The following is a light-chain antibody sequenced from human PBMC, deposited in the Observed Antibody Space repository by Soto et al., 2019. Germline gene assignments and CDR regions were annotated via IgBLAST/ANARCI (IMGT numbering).Light chain of an antibody. CDR3: SSYTSRRTVV. Sequence: QSVLTQPASVSGSPGQSITISCTGTSSDVGGYNYVSWYQQHPDKAPKLMIYEVSNRPSGVSNRFSGSKSGNTASLTISGLQTEDEADYYCSSYTSRRTVVFGGGTKLTVL. CDR2: EVS. J-gene: IGLJ2*01. CDR1: SSDVGGYNY. V-gene: IGLV2-14*01.